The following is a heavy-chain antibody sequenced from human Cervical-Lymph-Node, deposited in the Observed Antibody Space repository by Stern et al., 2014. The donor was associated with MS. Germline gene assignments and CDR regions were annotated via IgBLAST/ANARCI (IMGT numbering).Heavy chain of an antibody. J-gene: IGHJ4*02. CDR2: IIPIFGTT. CDR3: ARCSAAAGTAAFDY. D-gene: IGHD6-13*01. CDR1: GGTFTSYA. Sequence: QVQLVQSGAEVKKPGPSLKVSCKASGGTFTSYAISWVRHAPGQGLAWMGGIIPIFGTTNNAQKLQGGVTITADESTSTAYMELSNLRSEDTAVYYCARCSAAAGTAAFDYWGQGTLVTVSS. V-gene: IGHV1-69*01.